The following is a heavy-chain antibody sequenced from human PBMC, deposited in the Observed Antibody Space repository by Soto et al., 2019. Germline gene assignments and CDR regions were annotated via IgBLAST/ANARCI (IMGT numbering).Heavy chain of an antibody. CDR3: ARDIVRLRDLSVGGFDI. J-gene: IGHJ3*02. V-gene: IGHV3-21*04. Sequence: GGSLRLSCAASGFTFSTYSMNWVRQAPGKGLEWVSYINISSTIFYTDSVKGRFTISRDNSKNTLYLQMNSLRVEDTAVYYCARDIVRLRDLSVGGFDIWGQGTMVTVSS. CDR1: GFTFSTYS. D-gene: IGHD3-16*02. CDR2: INISSTI.